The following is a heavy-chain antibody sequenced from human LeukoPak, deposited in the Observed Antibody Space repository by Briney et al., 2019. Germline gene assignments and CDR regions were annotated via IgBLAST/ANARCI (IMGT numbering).Heavy chain of an antibody. CDR2: IKQDGSET. Sequence: GGSLRLSCVASGFSFSNYWMDWVRQAPGKGLEWVACIKQDGSETAYAASVKRRFTISRDNAKNSLYPQMHSLRVEATAVYYCATRGDLSWFGALRHWSQGTLVTVSS. CDR3: ATRGDLSWFGALRH. CDR1: GFSFSNYW. J-gene: IGHJ4*02. D-gene: IGHD3-10*01. V-gene: IGHV3-7*01.